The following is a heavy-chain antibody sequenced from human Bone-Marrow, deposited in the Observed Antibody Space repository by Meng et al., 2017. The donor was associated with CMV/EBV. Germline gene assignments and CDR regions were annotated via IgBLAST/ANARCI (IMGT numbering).Heavy chain of an antibody. Sequence: GESLKISCTVSGFSLSRFEMNWVRRAPGKGLEWLAFIGSSGTTIFYADSLQGRFTISRDTARNSLYLQMDNLRVEDTATYYCARGGTLLRFGYFDFWGHGNLVNVDS. CDR1: GFSLSRFE. CDR2: IGSSGTTI. D-gene: IGHD3-3*01. J-gene: IGHJ4*01. V-gene: IGHV3-48*03. CDR3: ARGGTLLRFGYFDF.